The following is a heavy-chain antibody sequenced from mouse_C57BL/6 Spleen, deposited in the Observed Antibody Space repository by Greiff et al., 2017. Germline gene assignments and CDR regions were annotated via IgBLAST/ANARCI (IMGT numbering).Heavy chain of an antibody. V-gene: IGHV1-64*01. CDR3: TRGSMDYYAMDY. D-gene: IGHD2-10*02. CDR1: GFNFTSYW. CDR2: IHPNGGGT. Sequence: VQLQQPGAELVKPGASVKLSCKASGFNFTSYWMHWVKQRPGQGLEWIGMIHPNGGGTNYDPKFKGKATMTVDTSSNTAYMQLSSLTSEDTAVYYCTRGSMDYYAMDYWGQGTSVTVSS. J-gene: IGHJ4*01.